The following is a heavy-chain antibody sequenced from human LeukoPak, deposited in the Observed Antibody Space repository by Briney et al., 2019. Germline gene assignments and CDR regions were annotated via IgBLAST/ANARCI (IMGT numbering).Heavy chain of an antibody. D-gene: IGHD6-19*01. Sequence: GGSLRLSCAASGFTFSSYEMNWVRQAPGKGLEWVSYISSSGSTIYYADSVKGRFTISRDNAKNSLYLQMNSLRAEDTAVYYCARSRPYSSGWKLFDYWGQGTLVTVSS. CDR1: GFTFSSYE. CDR3: ARSRPYSSGWKLFDY. CDR2: ISSSGSTI. J-gene: IGHJ4*02. V-gene: IGHV3-48*03.